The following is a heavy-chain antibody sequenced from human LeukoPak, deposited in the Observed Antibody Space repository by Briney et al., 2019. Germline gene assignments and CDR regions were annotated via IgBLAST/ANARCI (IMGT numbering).Heavy chain of an antibody. CDR1: GFTFSSYS. V-gene: IGHV3-48*01. D-gene: IGHD6-19*01. Sequence: GGSLRLSCAASGFTFSSYSMNWVRQAPGKGLEWVSYISSSSSTIYYADSVKGRFTISRDNAKNSLYLQMNSLRAEDTAVYYCARGYGSIAVARGAFDIWGQGTMVTVSS. J-gene: IGHJ3*02. CDR2: ISSSSSTI. CDR3: ARGYGSIAVARGAFDI.